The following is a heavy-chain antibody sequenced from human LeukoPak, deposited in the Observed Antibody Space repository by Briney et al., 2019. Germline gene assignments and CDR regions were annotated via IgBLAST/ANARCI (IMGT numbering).Heavy chain of an antibody. CDR2: ISSTSTYI. CDR3: ARARSAGSYYFDY. J-gene: IGHJ4*02. CDR1: GFSFSSYN. Sequence: SGGSLRLSCAASGFSFSSYNFNWVRQAPVKGLEWVSSISSTSTYIYYADSVKGRFTISRDNAKNSLYLQMNSLRAEDTAVYYCARARSAGSYYFDYWGQGTLVTVSS. V-gene: IGHV3-21*01. D-gene: IGHD1-26*01.